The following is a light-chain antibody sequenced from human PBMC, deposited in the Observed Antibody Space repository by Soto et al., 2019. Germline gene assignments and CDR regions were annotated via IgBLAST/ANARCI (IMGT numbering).Light chain of an antibody. Sequence: QSVLTQPPSASGTPGQRVTISCSGSSSNIGSNAVNWYQHLPGTAPKLLIYNTNQRPSGAPDRFSGSKSGTSASLAISGLQFEVEADYSCATWDEIPRDVVFGGGTKLTVL. CDR3: ATWDEIPRDVV. J-gene: IGLJ2*01. CDR1: SSNIGSNA. CDR2: NTN. V-gene: IGLV1-44*01.